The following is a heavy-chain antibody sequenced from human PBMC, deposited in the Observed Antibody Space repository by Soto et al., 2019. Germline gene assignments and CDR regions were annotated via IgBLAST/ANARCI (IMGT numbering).Heavy chain of an antibody. CDR2: ISYDGYNA. CDR3: ARDGGFSYGFDYYFDY. CDR1: GFDFSTHV. Sequence: GGSLRLSCAASGFDFSTHVVHWVRQAPGQGLEWVAVISYDGYNAYYADSVKGRFTISKDNSRNTLFLQMDNLRSDDTDVYFCARDGGFSYGFDYYFDYWGQGTLVTVSS. D-gene: IGHD5-18*01. J-gene: IGHJ4*02. V-gene: IGHV3-30-3*01.